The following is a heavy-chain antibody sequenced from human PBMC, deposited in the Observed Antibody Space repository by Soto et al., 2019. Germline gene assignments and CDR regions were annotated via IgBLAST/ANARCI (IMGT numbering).Heavy chain of an antibody. CDR3: ARVPTAFDI. J-gene: IGHJ3*02. CDR1: GYTFTSYG. Sequence: ASVKVSCKGSGYTFTSYGSSWVRQAPGQGLEWMGWISAYNGNTNYAQKLQGRVTMTRDTSISTAYMELSRLRSDDTAVYYCARVPTAFDIWGQGTMVTLSS. V-gene: IGHV1-18*04. CDR2: ISAYNGNT.